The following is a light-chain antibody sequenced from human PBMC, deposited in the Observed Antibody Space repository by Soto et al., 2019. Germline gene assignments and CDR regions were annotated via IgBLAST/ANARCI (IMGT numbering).Light chain of an antibody. CDR3: QVWDSSCDHVV. CDR2: YDS. Sequence: SYELTQPPSVSVAPGKTARITCGGNNIGIKSVHWYQQKPGQAPVLVIYYDSDRPSGIPERFSGSNSGNTATLTINRVEAGDEADYYCQVWDSSCDHVVFGGGTKLTVL. J-gene: IGLJ2*01. V-gene: IGLV3-21*04. CDR1: NIGIKS.